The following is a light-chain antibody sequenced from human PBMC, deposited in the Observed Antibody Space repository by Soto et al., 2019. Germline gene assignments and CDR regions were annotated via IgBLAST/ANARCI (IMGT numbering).Light chain of an antibody. Sequence: QSVLTQPASVSGSPGQSITISCTGTSSDVGGYNYVSWYQQHPGKAPKLMIYEVSNRPSGVSNRFSGSKSGNTASLTISGLQAEDEADYCSSYTSSSTLLVFGGGTKLTVL. CDR1: SSDVGGYNY. CDR3: SSYTSSSTLLV. V-gene: IGLV2-14*01. J-gene: IGLJ2*01. CDR2: EVS.